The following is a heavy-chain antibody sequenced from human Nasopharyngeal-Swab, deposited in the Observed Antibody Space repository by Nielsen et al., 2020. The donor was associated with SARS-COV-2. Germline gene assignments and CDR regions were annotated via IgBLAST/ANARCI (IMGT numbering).Heavy chain of an antibody. D-gene: IGHD6-13*01. Sequence: GGSLRLSCRGSGFTFSDYWMSWVRQAPGKGLEWLANIKQDGSEKYYVDSVKGRFTISRDNAKNSLYLQMNSLRAEDTAVYYCARDSDIPYSGYGMDVWGQGTTVTVSS. CDR3: ARDSDIPYSGYGMDV. CDR2: IKQDGSEK. CDR1: GFTFSDYW. J-gene: IGHJ6*02. V-gene: IGHV3-7*01.